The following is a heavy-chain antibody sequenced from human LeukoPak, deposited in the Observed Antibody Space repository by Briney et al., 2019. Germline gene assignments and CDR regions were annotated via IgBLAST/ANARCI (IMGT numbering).Heavy chain of an antibody. V-gene: IGHV4-34*01. CDR2: IDHSGST. J-gene: IGHJ6*03. CDR1: GGSFSGYY. CDR3: ARDFSSSSSVYYYYYMDV. Sequence: PSETLSLTCAVYGGSFSGYYWSWIRQPPGKRLEWTGSIDHSGSTYYNPSLKSRVTISVDTSKNQFSLRLSSVTAADTAVYYCARDFSSSSSVYYYYYMDVWGKGTTVTVSS. D-gene: IGHD6-6*01.